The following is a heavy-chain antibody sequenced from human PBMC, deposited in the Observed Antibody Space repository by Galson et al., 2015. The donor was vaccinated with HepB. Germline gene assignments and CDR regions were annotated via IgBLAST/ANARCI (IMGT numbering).Heavy chain of an antibody. CDR1: GGSIIKYY. Sequence: QVQLQESGPGLVKPSETLSLTCSVSGGSIIKYYWSWIRKPPGRGLEWIGYMYYSWSTAYNPSLKSRVTISADTSKNLFSLKVRSVTAADTAVYYCVRRDDFWNDMSKEPFDIWGQGTMVTVSS. CDR3: VRRDDFWNDMSKEPFDI. CDR2: MYYSWST. V-gene: IGHV4-59*08. D-gene: IGHD3-3*01. J-gene: IGHJ3*02.